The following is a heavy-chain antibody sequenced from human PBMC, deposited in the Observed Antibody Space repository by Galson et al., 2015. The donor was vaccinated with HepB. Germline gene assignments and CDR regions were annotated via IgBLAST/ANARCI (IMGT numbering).Heavy chain of an antibody. J-gene: IGHJ3*02. V-gene: IGHV3-9*01. CDR1: GFTFEDYA. CDR2: IDWDGGTI. Sequence: LRLSCAASGFTFEDYAMHWVRQAPGKGPEWVSGIDWDGGTIGYVDSVKGRFTISRDNAKNSLYLQINSLRAEDTALYYCAKVSRSITTFGGAFDIWGQGAMVTVSS. D-gene: IGHD3-3*01. CDR3: AKVSRSITTFGGAFDI.